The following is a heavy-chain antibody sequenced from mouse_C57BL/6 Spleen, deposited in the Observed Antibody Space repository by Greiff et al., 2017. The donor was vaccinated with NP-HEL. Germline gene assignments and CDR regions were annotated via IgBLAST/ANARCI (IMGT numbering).Heavy chain of an antibody. Sequence: VQLQQPGAELVMPGASVKLSCKASGYTFTSYWMHWVKQRPGQGLEWIGEIDPSDSYTNYNQKFKGKSTLTVDKSSSTAYMQLSSLTSEDSAVYYGARGSYGSSFMDYWGQGTSVTVSS. J-gene: IGHJ4*01. V-gene: IGHV1-69*01. CDR2: IDPSDSYT. CDR1: GYTFTSYW. CDR3: ARGSYGSSFMDY. D-gene: IGHD1-1*01.